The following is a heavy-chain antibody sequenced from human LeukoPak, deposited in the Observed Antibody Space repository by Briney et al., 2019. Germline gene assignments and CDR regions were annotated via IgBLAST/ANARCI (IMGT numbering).Heavy chain of an antibody. CDR3: ARGGAYYWSPRY. CDR1: GFTVSSNY. J-gene: IGHJ4*02. D-gene: IGHD1-20*01. CDR2: LYTDDTT. V-gene: IGHV3-53*01. Sequence: GGSLRLSCVASGFTVSSNYMSWVRQAPGKGLEWVSLLYTDDTTIYADSVEGRFTISRDDSRNTIYLQMNSLSAEDTAVYYCARGGAYYWSPRYWGQGTLVTVSS.